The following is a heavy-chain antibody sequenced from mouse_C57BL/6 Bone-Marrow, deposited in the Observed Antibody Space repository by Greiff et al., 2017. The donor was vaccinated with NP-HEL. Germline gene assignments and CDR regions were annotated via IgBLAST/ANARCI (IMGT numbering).Heavy chain of an antibody. CDR3: ARDYGRGDWFAD. Sequence: VQLQESGAELARPGASVKLSCKASGYTFTSYGISWVKQRTGQGLEWIGEIYPRSGNTYYNEKFKGKATLTADKSSSTAYMELRSLTSEDSAVYFCARDYGRGDWFADWGQGTLVTVSA. V-gene: IGHV1-81*01. D-gene: IGHD1-1*01. CDR2: IYPRSGNT. CDR1: GYTFTSYG. J-gene: IGHJ3*01.